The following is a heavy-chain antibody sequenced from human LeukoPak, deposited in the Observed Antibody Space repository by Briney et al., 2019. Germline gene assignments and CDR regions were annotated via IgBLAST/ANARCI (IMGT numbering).Heavy chain of an antibody. D-gene: IGHD5-12*01. CDR3: ARHTRPGYGGSENAFDI. V-gene: IGHV4-39*01. Sequence: SETLSLTCAVYGGSFSGYYWGWIRQPPGKGLEWIGSIYYSGTTYYNPSLKRRVTISADTSDNQFSLNPSSVTATDTAVYYCARHTRPGYGGSENAFDIWGQGTMVTVSS. CDR2: IYYSGTT. J-gene: IGHJ3*02. CDR1: GGSFSGYY.